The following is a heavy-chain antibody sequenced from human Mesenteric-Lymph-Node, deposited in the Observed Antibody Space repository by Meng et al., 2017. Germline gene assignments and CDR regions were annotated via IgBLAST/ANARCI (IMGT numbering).Heavy chain of an antibody. V-gene: IGHV3-11*04. Sequence: GESLKISCAASGFTFSDYFMTWIRQAPGKGLEWISYINGYGTTIHYADSVKGRFTISRDNSKNTLYLQMDSLRVGDTALYYCARDNHEGALDIWGQGTMVTVSS. CDR1: GFTFSDYF. CDR2: INGYGTTI. CDR3: ARDNHEGALDI. J-gene: IGHJ3*02.